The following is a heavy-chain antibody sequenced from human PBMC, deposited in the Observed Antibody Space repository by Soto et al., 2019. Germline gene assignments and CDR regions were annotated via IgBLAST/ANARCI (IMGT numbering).Heavy chain of an antibody. CDR3: AIRASYYDSSGYFDY. D-gene: IGHD3-22*01. V-gene: IGHV3-74*01. CDR1: GFTFSSDW. J-gene: IGHJ4*02. Sequence: GGSLRLSCAASGFTFSSDWMHWVRQAPGKGLVWVSRINSDGSSTSYADSVKGRFTISRDNAKNTLYLQMNSLRAEDTAVYYCAIRASYYDSSGYFDYWGQGTLVTVPS. CDR2: INSDGSST.